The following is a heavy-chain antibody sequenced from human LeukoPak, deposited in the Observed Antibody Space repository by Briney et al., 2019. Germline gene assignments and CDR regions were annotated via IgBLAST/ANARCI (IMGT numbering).Heavy chain of an antibody. V-gene: IGHV4-30-2*01. J-gene: IGHJ5*02. Sequence: TLSLTCAVSGGSISSGGYSWSWIRQPPGKGLEWIGYIYHSGSTYYNPSLKSRVTISVDRSKNQFSLKLSSVTAADTAVYYCARTDAYCSSTSCYMGWFDPWGQGTLVTVSS. CDR2: IYHSGST. CDR3: ARTDAYCSSTSCYMGWFDP. CDR1: GGSISSGGYS. D-gene: IGHD2-2*02.